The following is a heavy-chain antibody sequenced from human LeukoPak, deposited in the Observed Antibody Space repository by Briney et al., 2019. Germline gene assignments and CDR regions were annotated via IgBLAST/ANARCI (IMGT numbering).Heavy chain of an antibody. CDR3: ARDLGYCSSTSCPPGY. Sequence: SETLSLTCTVSGGSISSYYWSWIRQPPGKGLEWIGYIYYSGSTNYNPSLKSRVTISVDTSKNQFSLKLSSVTAADTAVYYCARDLGYCSSTSCPPGYWGQGTLVTVSS. CDR2: IYYSGST. V-gene: IGHV4-59*08. CDR1: GGSISSYY. J-gene: IGHJ4*02. D-gene: IGHD2-2*01.